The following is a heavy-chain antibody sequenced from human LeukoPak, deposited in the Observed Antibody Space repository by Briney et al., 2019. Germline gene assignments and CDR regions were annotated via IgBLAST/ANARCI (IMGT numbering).Heavy chain of an antibody. Sequence: GASVKVSCKASGYTFTSYYMHWVRQAPGQGLEWMGIINPSGGSTSYAQKFQGRVTMTRDTSTSTVYMELSSLRSEDTAVYYCARDLHERKSYGSGSYYKYYCYYMDVWGKGTTVTISS. J-gene: IGHJ6*03. V-gene: IGHV1-46*01. D-gene: IGHD3-10*01. CDR1: GYTFTSYY. CDR3: ARDLHERKSYGSGSYYKYYCYYMDV. CDR2: INPSGGST.